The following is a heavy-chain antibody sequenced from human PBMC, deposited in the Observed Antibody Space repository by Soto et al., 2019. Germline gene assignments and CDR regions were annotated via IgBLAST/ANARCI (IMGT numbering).Heavy chain of an antibody. J-gene: IGHJ6*02. D-gene: IGHD6-13*01. V-gene: IGHV3-48*03. CDR1: GFTFSSYE. CDR3: ARERTPRRGSWSLSDYYGMDV. CDR2: ISSSGSTI. Sequence: EVQLVESGGGLVQPGGSLRLSCAASGFTFSSYEMNWVRQAPGKGLEWVSYISSSGSTIYYADSVKGRFTISRDNAKNSLYLQMNSLRAEDTAVYYCARERTPRRGSWSLSDYYGMDVWGQGTTVTVSS.